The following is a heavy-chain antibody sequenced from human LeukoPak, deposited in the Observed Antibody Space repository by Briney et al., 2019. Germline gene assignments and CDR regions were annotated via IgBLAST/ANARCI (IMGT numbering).Heavy chain of an antibody. V-gene: IGHV1-2*02. CDR2: ITLHSGDT. CDR3: AREGQLALDN. Sequence: EASVKVFCKAAGHTLTVHYIHCVGQGPGQGVEWLGWITLHSGDTHYAQKYQGRLSMPRDTSISTGYMELSRLQFDATAIYYCAREGQLALDNWGQGTLVTVSS. CDR1: GHTLTVHY. J-gene: IGHJ1*01. D-gene: IGHD1-1*01.